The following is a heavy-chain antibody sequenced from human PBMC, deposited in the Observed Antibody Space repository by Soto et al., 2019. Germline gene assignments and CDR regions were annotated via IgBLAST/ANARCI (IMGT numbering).Heavy chain of an antibody. V-gene: IGHV5-51*03. Sequence: EVQLVQSGTEVKKPGESLKISCKGSGYKFTNYWVGWVRQKPGKGLEWMGIIYPGDSDVRYSPSFQGHVTISVDKSISADYLQWSSLKASDTAIYYCARRDSGWSLFDFWGQGILVTVSS. J-gene: IGHJ4*02. CDR2: IYPGDSDV. CDR1: GYKFTNYW. D-gene: IGHD6-19*01. CDR3: ARRDSGWSLFDF.